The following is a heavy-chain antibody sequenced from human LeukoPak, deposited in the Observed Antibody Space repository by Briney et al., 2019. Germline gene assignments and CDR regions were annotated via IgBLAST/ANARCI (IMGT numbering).Heavy chain of an antibody. CDR3: ARGYCSGGSCYSYYYYSYMDV. D-gene: IGHD2-15*01. V-gene: IGHV4-4*07. CDR1: GGSISSYY. CDR2: IHTSGST. Sequence: SETLSLTCTVSGGSISSYYWSWIRQPAGKGLEWIGRIHTSGSTNYNPSLKSRVTMSVDTSKNQFSLKLSSVTAADTAVYYCARGYCSGGSCYSYYYYSYMDVWGKGTTVTVSS. J-gene: IGHJ6*03.